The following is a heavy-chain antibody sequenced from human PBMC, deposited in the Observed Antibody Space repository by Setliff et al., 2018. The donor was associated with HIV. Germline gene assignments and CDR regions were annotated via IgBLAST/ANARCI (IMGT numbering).Heavy chain of an antibody. Sequence: SETLSLTCAVYGGSFSDYSWNWIRQPPGKGLEWIGEINHSGGTNYNPSLKSRVTITLDTSKTQISLNLRSVTAADTAVYYCARHPCAYCSSTSCYEVYWGQGTLVTLL. D-gene: IGHD2-2*01. CDR2: INHSGGT. V-gene: IGHV4-34*01. J-gene: IGHJ4*02. CDR3: ARHPCAYCSSTSCYEVY. CDR1: GGSFSDYS.